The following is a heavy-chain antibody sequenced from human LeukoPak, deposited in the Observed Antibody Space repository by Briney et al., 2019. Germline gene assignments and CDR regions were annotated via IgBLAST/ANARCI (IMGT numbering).Heavy chain of an antibody. CDR3: VRDRLSVGFTGRFDY. CDR1: GFTFSRNG. J-gene: IGHJ4*02. D-gene: IGHD1-26*01. V-gene: IGHV3-7*01. CDR2: IKRDGNEQ. Sequence: GGSLRLSCAASGFTFSRNGMHWVRQGPGKGLEWVANIKRDGNEQNYVDSVKGRFTISRDNAKTSLYLQMNSLRGEDTAVYYCVRDRLSVGFTGRFDYWGQGTLVTVAS.